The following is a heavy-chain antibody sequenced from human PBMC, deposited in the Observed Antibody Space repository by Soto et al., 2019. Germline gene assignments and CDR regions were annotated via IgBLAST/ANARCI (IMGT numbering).Heavy chain of an antibody. D-gene: IGHD4-17*01. CDR3: ARATTVTTDYWYFDL. J-gene: IGHJ2*01. CDR2: INPNSGGT. V-gene: IGHV1-2*04. CDR1: GYTFTGYY. Sequence: QVQLVQSGAEVKKPGASVKVSCKASGYTFTGYYMHWVRQAPGQGLELMGWINPNSGGTNYAQKFQGWVTMTRDTSISTAYMELSRLRSDDTAVYYCARATTVTTDYWYFDLWGRGTLVTVSS.